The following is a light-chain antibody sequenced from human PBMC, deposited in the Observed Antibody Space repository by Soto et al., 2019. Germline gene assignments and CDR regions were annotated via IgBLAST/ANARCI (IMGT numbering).Light chain of an antibody. CDR3: QQSYNTPYT. CDR2: ATS. J-gene: IGKJ2*01. V-gene: IGKV1-39*01. CDR1: HSISTY. Sequence: DIQMTQSPASLSASVGDRITITCRASHSISTYLNWYQQKPGKAPNLLIYATSTLQSGVPSSFAGSGSGTDFTLTIISLQPEDFATYFCQQSYNTPYTFGQGTKVEIK.